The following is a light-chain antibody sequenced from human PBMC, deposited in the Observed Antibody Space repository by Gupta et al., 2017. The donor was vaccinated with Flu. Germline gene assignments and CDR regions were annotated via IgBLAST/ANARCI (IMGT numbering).Light chain of an antibody. CDR3: QVWDSTTDHWV. CDR2: DDN. Sequence: SYVLTQPPSVSVAPGQTASLSCGGDNIRRKNVHWHQQRPGQAPVVVAYDDNDRPSGIPERFSGSNSGNTATLTITRVEAGDEADYYCQVWDSTTDHWVFGGGTRLTVL. V-gene: IGLV3-21*02. J-gene: IGLJ3*02. CDR1: NIRRKN.